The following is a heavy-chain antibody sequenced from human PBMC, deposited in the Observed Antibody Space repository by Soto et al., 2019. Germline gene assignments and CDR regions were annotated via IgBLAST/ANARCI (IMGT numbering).Heavy chain of an antibody. CDR2: SSATGAGT. CDR1: GFTFSSYG. V-gene: IGHV3-23*01. J-gene: IGHJ4*02. CDR3: AKDRRAGGNYGFYSDF. Sequence: PGGSLRLSCAASGFTFSSYGMTWVRQAPGKGLEWVSFSSATGAGTYYADSVKGRFTFSRDNSKNTLYLQMTSLRADDTAVYYCAKDRRAGGNYGFYSDFWGQGALVTVSS. D-gene: IGHD1-7*01.